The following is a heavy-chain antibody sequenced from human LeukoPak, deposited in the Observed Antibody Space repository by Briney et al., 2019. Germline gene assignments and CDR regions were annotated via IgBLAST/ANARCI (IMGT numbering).Heavy chain of an antibody. V-gene: IGHV3-53*01. CDR3: ARMAAMLRGPMRFFFMEF. J-gene: IGHJ6*04. Sequence: TGGSLRLSCAASGFTVSSNYMTWVRQAPGKGLEWVSVIYKNAITYYADTVKGRFTISRDNSKTMLYLQMNSLRVEDTAVFYCARMAAMLRGPMRFFFMEFWGKGTTVTISS. D-gene: IGHD3-10*01. CDR2: IYKNAIT. CDR1: GFTVSSNY.